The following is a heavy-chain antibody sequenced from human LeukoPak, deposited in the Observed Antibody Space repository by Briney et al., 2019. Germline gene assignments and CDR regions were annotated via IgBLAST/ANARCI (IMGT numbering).Heavy chain of an antibody. CDR3: ARDGDIVVVVAAATGHGMDV. J-gene: IGHJ6*02. Sequence: PGGSLRLSCAASGFTFSSYSMNWVRQAPGKGLEWVSSISSSSSYIYYADSVKGRFTISRDNAKNSLYLQMNSLRAEDTAVYYCARDGDIVVVVAAATGHGMDVWGQGTTVTVSS. V-gene: IGHV3-21*01. D-gene: IGHD2-15*01. CDR1: GFTFSSYS. CDR2: ISSSSSYI.